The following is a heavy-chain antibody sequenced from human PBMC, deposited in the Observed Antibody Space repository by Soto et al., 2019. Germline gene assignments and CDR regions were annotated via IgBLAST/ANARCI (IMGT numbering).Heavy chain of an antibody. J-gene: IGHJ4*02. CDR3: ACAWEHLYFDY. V-gene: IGHV4-61*08. Sequence: PSETLSLTCTVSGCSFTSTGYYWSWIRQPPGKGLEWIGYMHYIGSTNYNPSLKRRVTISVDTYKKQLSVKLICVTDADKAVYYCACAWEHLYFDYWGQRTLLTVSS. CDR2: MHYIGST. D-gene: IGHD1-26*01. CDR1: GCSFTSTGYY.